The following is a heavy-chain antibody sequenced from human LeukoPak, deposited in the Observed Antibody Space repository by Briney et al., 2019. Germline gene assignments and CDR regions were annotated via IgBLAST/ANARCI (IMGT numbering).Heavy chain of an antibody. D-gene: IGHD2-21*01. Sequence: PGGSLRLSCAASGFTFSSYAMNWVRQAPGKGLEWISYISSSNIRTYCADSVRGRFTISRDNARNSLYLQMNSLTDDDTAVHYCAREGIASCGGSCYSTLGYWGQGTLVTVSS. CDR1: GFTFSSYA. V-gene: IGHV3-48*02. CDR3: AREGIASCGGSCYSTLGY. J-gene: IGHJ4*02. CDR2: ISSSNIRT.